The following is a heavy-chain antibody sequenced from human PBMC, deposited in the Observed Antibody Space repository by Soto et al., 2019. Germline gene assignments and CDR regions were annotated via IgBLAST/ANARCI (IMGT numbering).Heavy chain of an antibody. CDR3: ATQPGGGGY. V-gene: IGHV3-53*01. D-gene: IGHD3-10*01. CDR2: IYSGGYT. CDR1: GFTVSNNY. J-gene: IGHJ4*02. Sequence: EVQLVESGGGLIQPGGSLRLSCAVSGFTVSNNYMSWVRQAPGKGLEGVSVIYSGGYTAYGDSVKGRFTISRDNSKNTLYFKKKGRGPGDPAVFYWATQPGGGGYWGQGTLVTVSS.